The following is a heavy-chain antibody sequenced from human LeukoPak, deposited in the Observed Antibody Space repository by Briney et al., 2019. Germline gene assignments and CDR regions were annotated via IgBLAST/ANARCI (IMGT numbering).Heavy chain of an antibody. V-gene: IGHV1-2*02. CDR3: ARDPPYYYGSGRSPFY. J-gene: IGHJ4*02. Sequence: ASVKVSCKASGYTFTGYYMHWVRQAPGQGLEWMGWINPNSGGTNYAQKFQGRVTMTRDTSISTAYMELSRLRSDDTAVYYCARDPPYYYGSGRSPFYWGQGTLVTVSS. D-gene: IGHD3-10*01. CDR1: GYTFTGYY. CDR2: INPNSGGT.